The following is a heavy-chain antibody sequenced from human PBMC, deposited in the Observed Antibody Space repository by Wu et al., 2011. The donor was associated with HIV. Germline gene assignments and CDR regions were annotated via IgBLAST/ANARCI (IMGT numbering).Heavy chain of an antibody. D-gene: IGHD2-15*01. J-gene: IGHJ5*02. CDR2: IIPMFGTP. CDR3: AREVGDIVVVVAATTSWFDP. CDR1: GGTFSSHA. V-gene: IGHV1-69*15. Sequence: QVQLVQSGAEVKKPGSSAKVSCKASGGTFSSHAINWVRQAPGQGLEWMGRIIPMFGTPNYARKFQGRVTITADESTSTAYMELSSLRSEDTAVYYCAREVGDIVVVVAATTSWFDPWGQGTLVTVSS.